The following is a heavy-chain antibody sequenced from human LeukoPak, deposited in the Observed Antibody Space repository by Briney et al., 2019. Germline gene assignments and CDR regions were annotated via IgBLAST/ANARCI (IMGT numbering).Heavy chain of an antibody. D-gene: IGHD6-19*01. CDR3: ARAERYSSGWYPHY. CDR2: IIIIFGTA. Sequence: SVKVSCKASGGTFSRYAISWVRPAPGQGLEWRGRIIIIFGTANYAQKFQGRVTITTDESTSTAYMELSSLRSEDTAVYYCARAERYSSGWYPHYWGQGTLVTVSS. V-gene: IGHV1-69*05. J-gene: IGHJ4*02. CDR1: GGTFSRYA.